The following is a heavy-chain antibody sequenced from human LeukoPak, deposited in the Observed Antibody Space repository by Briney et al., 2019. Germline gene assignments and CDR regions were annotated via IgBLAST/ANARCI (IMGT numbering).Heavy chain of an antibody. V-gene: IGHV3-23*01. CDR3: ATRPVTSQYFLH. CDR1: EITFSNYA. CDR2: ISGSGGNT. Sequence: GGSLRLSCAASEITFSNYAMSWVRQVPGKGLEWVSSISGSGGNTHYAGSVKGRFTISRDNSKNTLYLEMHSLRAEDTAIYYCATRPVTSQYFLHWGQGTLVTVSS. D-gene: IGHD4-11*01. J-gene: IGHJ1*01.